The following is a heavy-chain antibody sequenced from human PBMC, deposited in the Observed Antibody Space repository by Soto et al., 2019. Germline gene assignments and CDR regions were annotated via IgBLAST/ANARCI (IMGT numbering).Heavy chain of an antibody. CDR1: GLNVSGAKY. CDR2: LYDVFGS. D-gene: IGHD1-1*01. Sequence: DVQLVESGGGLIQPGESLRLSCAAFGLNVSGAKYVAWFRQAPGKGLEWVSALYDVFGSFYADSVKGRFTTSSDRSKSTVYLQMNDLRPDDTAVYYCASWHEREHAYDVWGHGTTVIVSS. CDR3: ASWHEREHAYDV. V-gene: IGHV3-53*01. J-gene: IGHJ3*01.